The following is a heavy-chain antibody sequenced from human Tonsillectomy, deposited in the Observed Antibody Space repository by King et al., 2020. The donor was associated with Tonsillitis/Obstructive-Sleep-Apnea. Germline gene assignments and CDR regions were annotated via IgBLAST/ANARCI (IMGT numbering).Heavy chain of an antibody. V-gene: IGHV4-31*03. D-gene: IGHD6-19*01. CDR3: ARGKSGWYYFDY. CDR1: GGSITSGVYY. CDR2: IYSSGST. J-gene: IGHJ4*02. Sequence: VQLPESGPGLVKPSQTLSLTCTVSGGSITSGVYYWSWIRQHPGKGLEWIGYIYSSGSTYYNPSLKSRPTISVDTSKKQFSLKLSSVPAADTAVYYCARGKSGWYYFDYWGQGILVTVSS.